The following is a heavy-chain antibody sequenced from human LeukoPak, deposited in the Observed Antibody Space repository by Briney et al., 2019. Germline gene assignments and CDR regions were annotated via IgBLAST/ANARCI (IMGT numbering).Heavy chain of an antibody. CDR1: GYTFTSYG. CDR2: ISAYNGNT. D-gene: IGHD6-19*01. CDR3: ARSIAGAGPYNWFDP. Sequence: ASVKLSCKASGYTFTSYGISWVRQAPGQGLEWMGWISAYNGNTNYAQKLQGGVTMTTDTSTSAAYMELRSLRSDDTAVYYCARSIAGAGPYNWFDPWGQGTLVTVSS. J-gene: IGHJ5*02. V-gene: IGHV1-18*01.